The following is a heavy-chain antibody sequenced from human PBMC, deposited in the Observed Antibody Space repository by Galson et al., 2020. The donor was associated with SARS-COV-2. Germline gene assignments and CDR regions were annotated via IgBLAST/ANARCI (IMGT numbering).Heavy chain of an antibody. CDR1: GFTVSSNY. CDR2: IYGGGTT. CDR3: AGREGFSGDS. J-gene: IGHJ4*02. V-gene: IGHV3-66*02. D-gene: IGHD3-10*01. Sequence: GGSLRLSCAASGFTVSSNYMTWVRQAPGKGLAWVSVIYGGGTTKYAASVKGRFTISRDNSNNTLYLQMNSLRVEDTAVYYCAGREGFSGDSWGRGTLVTVSS.